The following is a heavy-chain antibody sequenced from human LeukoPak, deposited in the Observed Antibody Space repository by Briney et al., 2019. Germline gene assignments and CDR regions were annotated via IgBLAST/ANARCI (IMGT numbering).Heavy chain of an antibody. Sequence: GWSLRLSCAASGFTFRSYSMNWVRQAPGKGLEWVSSISSISRYIYYADSVKGRFTISRDNPKNPLYLQMNSLRVEDTAIYYCVKVAKYYYGSETYYFFEHWGQGTTVTASS. CDR2: ISSISRYI. V-gene: IGHV3-21*01. CDR1: GFTFRSYS. CDR3: VKVAKYYYGSETYYFFEH. D-gene: IGHD3-10*01. J-gene: IGHJ6*02.